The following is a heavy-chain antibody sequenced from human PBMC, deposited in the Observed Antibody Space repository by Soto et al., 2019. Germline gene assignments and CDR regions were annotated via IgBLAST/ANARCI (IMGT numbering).Heavy chain of an antibody. CDR1: GYTLPSYY. J-gene: IGHJ4*02. Sequence: QVQLKQSGAEVEKPGASVKLSCKASGYTLPSYYIHWVRQAPGQGLDWMGMINPSTGVTTYAQEFQSRLTLTKDPTTRASTNTFYVQLSGLRSDGTAVYYCVRRDFGDYDYFDYWGQGTLVTISS. CDR3: VRRDFGDYDYFDY. V-gene: IGHV1-46*01. CDR2: INPSTGVT. D-gene: IGHD4-17*01.